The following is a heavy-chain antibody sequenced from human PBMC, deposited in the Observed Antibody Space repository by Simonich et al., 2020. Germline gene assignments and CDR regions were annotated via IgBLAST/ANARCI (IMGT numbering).Heavy chain of an antibody. Sequence: QVQLQESGPGLVKPSETLSLTCAVSGYSISSGYYWGLIRQPPGKGLEWIGSIYHSGRTSYNPSLKMRVTISVDTSKNQFSLKMSSVTAADTAVYYCANNQGWDWGQGTLVTVSS. CDR3: ANNQGWD. CDR1: GYSISSGYY. D-gene: IGHD1-26*01. CDR2: IYHSGRT. J-gene: IGHJ4*02. V-gene: IGHV4-38-2*01.